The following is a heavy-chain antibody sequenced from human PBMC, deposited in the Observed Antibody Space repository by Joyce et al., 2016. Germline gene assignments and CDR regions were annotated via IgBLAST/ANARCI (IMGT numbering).Heavy chain of an antibody. CDR2: IHSYNAKT. J-gene: IGHJ6*02. CDR1: GYTFTTYG. CDR3: ARDHLAARPQYYYGMDV. Sequence: QIQLVQSGAEVKKPGASVKVSCKASGYTFTTYGVSWVRQAPGQGLEWMGWIHSYNAKTSYAQKFQGRVTVTTDTATRTAYMELRSLRSDDTAVYYCARDHLAARPQYYYGMDVWGQGTTVIVSS. D-gene: IGHD6-6*01. V-gene: IGHV1-18*01.